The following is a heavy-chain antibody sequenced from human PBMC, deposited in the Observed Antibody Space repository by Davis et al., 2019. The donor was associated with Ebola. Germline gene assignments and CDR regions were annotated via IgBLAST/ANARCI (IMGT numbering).Heavy chain of an antibody. Sequence: PGGSLRLSCAASGFTFSNYAMHWVRQAPAKGLEWVSCIRYDGSNEYYADSVKGRFTISRDNSKNTLYLQMNSLRAEDTAVFYCAKRATVKVAGANYYNAMDVWGKGTTVTVSS. CDR1: GFTFSNYA. CDR3: AKRATVKVAGANYYNAMDV. D-gene: IGHD6-19*01. V-gene: IGHV3-30*02. CDR2: IRYDGSNE. J-gene: IGHJ6*04.